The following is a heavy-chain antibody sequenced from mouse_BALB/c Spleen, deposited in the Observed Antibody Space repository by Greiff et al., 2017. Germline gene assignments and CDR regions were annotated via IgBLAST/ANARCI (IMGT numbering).Heavy chain of an antibody. Sequence: DVQLVESGGGLVKPGGSLKLSCAASGFTFSSYAMSWVRQTPEKRLEWVATISSGGSYTYYPDSVKGRFTISRDNAKNTLYLQMSSLRSEDTAMYYCARQETGTWFAYWGQGTLVTVSA. V-gene: IGHV5-9-3*01. CDR3: ARQETGTWFAY. D-gene: IGHD4-1*01. J-gene: IGHJ3*01. CDR2: ISSGGSYT. CDR1: GFTFSSYA.